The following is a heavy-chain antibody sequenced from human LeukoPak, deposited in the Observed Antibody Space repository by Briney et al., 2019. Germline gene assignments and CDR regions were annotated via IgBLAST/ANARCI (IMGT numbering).Heavy chain of an antibody. CDR2: IYPGDSDT. J-gene: IGHJ4*02. CDR3: ARRPAGYKSGWYPSDY. V-gene: IGHV5-51*01. D-gene: IGHD6-19*01. CDR1: GYSFSNFW. Sequence: GESLKISYKGSGYSFSNFWIGWVRQMPGKGLEWMGVIYPGDSDTRYSPSFQGQVTISADKSISTAYLQWSSLKASDTATYYCARRPAGYKSGWYPSDYWGQGTLVTVSS.